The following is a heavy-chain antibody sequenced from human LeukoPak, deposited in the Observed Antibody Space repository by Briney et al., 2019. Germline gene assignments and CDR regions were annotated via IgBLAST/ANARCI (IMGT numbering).Heavy chain of an antibody. Sequence: GGSLRLSCAASGFTFSSYAMSWVRQAPGKGLEWVSAISGSGGSTYYADSVKGRFTISRDNSKNTLYLQMNSLRAEDTAVYYCANDNRRLDSSGRYQVGAFDIWGQGTMVTVSS. V-gene: IGHV3-23*01. CDR1: GFTFSSYA. CDR2: ISGSGGST. D-gene: IGHD6-19*01. J-gene: IGHJ3*02. CDR3: ANDNRRLDSSGRYQVGAFDI.